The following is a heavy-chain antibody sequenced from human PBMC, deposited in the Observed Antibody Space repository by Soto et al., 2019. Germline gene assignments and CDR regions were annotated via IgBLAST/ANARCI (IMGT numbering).Heavy chain of an antibody. CDR3: ATTTLLPAAPPIDY. CDR2: IWYDGSNK. Sequence: GGSLRLSCAASGFTFSSYGMHWVRQAPGKGLEWVAVIWYDGSNKYYADSVKGRFTISRDNSKNTLYLQMNSLRAEDTAVYYCATTTLLPAAPPIDYWGQGTLVTVSS. CDR1: GFTFSSYG. J-gene: IGHJ4*02. V-gene: IGHV3-33*01. D-gene: IGHD6-13*01.